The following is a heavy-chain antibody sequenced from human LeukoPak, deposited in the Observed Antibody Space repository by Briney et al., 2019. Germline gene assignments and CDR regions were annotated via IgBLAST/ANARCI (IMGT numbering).Heavy chain of an antibody. J-gene: IGHJ4*02. Sequence: PGGSLRLSCAASGFTFSSYAMHWVRQAPGKGLEWVANIKQDGSEKYYVDSVKGRFTISRDNAKNSLYLQMNSLRAEDTAVYYCARDRMITFGGVDYWGQGTLVTVSS. D-gene: IGHD3-16*01. CDR3: ARDRMITFGGVDY. V-gene: IGHV3-7*01. CDR1: GFTFSSYA. CDR2: IKQDGSEK.